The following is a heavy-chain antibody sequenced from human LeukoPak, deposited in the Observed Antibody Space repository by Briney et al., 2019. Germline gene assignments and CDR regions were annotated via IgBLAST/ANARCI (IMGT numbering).Heavy chain of an antibody. J-gene: IGHJ4*02. CDR3: ARRSPYSSSSEGFDY. CDR1: GFTFSSYS. Sequence: GGSLRLSCAASGFTFSSYSMNWVRQAPGKGLEWVSYISSSSSTIYYADSVKGRFTISRDNAKNSLYLQMNSLRAEDTAVYYCARRSPYSSSSEGFDYWGQGTLVTVSS. CDR2: ISSSSSTI. V-gene: IGHV3-48*01. D-gene: IGHD6-6*01.